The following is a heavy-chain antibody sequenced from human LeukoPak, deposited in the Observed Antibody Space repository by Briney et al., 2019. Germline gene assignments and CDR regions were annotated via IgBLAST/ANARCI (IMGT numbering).Heavy chain of an antibody. J-gene: IGHJ6*03. D-gene: IGHD3-3*01. Sequence: GGSLRLSCAASGFTVSSNYMSWVRQAPGKGLEWVSAISGSGGSTYYADSVKGRFTISRDNSKNTLYLQMNSLRAEDTAVYYCAKGDSYYDFWSGYSQPKYYYYYMDVWGKGTTVTVSS. V-gene: IGHV3-23*01. CDR2: ISGSGGST. CDR1: GFTVSSNY. CDR3: AKGDSYYDFWSGYSQPKYYYYYMDV.